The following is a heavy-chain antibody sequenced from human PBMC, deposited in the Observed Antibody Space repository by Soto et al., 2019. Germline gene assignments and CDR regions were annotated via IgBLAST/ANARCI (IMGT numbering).Heavy chain of an antibody. CDR2: ISWSGETM. CDR1: GFTFDDYA. V-gene: IGHV3-9*01. J-gene: IGHJ3*01. D-gene: IGHD4-4*01. Sequence: QLVESGGGLVQPGRSLRLSCAASGFTFDDYAMHWVRQPPGKGLEWVSGISWSGETMAYADSVKGRFITSRDNVKNSLYLQMNSLRVEDTALYHCVKVSYSSLTTLGSAFDVWGQGTMVTVS. CDR3: VKVSYSSLTTLGSAFDV.